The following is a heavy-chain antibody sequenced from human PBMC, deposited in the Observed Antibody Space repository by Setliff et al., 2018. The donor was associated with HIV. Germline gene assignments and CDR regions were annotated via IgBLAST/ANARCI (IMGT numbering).Heavy chain of an antibody. J-gene: IGHJ4*02. Sequence: GGSLRLSCTASGFTFGDYPMGWFRQAPGKGLEWVGFIRSKAFGGTTEYAASVKGRFTISRDDSKSIAYLQMNSLKTEDTAVYYCTRVNTYYYNTRSRNYFDYWGQGTLVTVSS. D-gene: IGHD3-22*01. CDR1: GFTFGDYP. CDR2: IRSKAFGGTT. V-gene: IGHV3-49*03. CDR3: TRVNTYYYNTRSRNYFDY.